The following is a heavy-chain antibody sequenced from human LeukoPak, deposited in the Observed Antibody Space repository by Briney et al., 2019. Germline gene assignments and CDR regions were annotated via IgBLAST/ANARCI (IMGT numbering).Heavy chain of an antibody. D-gene: IGHD6-13*01. J-gene: IGHJ4*02. V-gene: IGHV3-74*01. CDR2: ISTDGTTT. CDR3: ARAGGSWSDPSFDY. CDR1: GFTFSRYW. Sequence: GGSLRLSCAASGFTFSRYWMHRVRQAPGKGLVWVSRISTDGTTTSYADSVKGRVTISRDNAKSTLYLQMNSLRADDTAVYYCARAGGSWSDPSFDYWGQGALVTVSS.